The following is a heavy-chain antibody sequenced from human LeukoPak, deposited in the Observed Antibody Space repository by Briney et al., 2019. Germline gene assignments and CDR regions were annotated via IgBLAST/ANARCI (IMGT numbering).Heavy chain of an antibody. CDR2: IYPHDSDT. J-gene: IGHJ4*02. Sequence: GESLKISCKGSGYSFTTYWIAWVRQMPGKGLEWMGIIYPHDSDTRYSPSFQGQVSISVDKSVSAAYLQWSSLKASDTAVYYCASPRTRECNSLCCPLSYWGQGTLVTVSS. CDR1: GYSFTTYW. D-gene: IGHD2/OR15-2a*01. CDR3: ASPRTRECNSLCCPLSY. V-gene: IGHV5-51*01.